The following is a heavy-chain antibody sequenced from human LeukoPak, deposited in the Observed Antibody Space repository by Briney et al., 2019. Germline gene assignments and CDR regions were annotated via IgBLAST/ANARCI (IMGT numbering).Heavy chain of an antibody. CDR2: IIPIFGTA. CDR1: GGTFSSYA. D-gene: IGHD2-8*01. J-gene: IGHJ4*02. V-gene: IGHV1-69*05. Sequence: ASVKVSCKASGGTFSSYAISWVRQAPGQGLEWMGGIIPIFGTANYAQKFQGRVTITTDGSTSTAYMELSSLRSEDTAVYYCARGPIMDPNYFDYWGQGTLVTVSS. CDR3: ARGPIMDPNYFDY.